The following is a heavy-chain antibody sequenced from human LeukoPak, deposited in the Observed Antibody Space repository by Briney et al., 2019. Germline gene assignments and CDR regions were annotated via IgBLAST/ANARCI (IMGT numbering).Heavy chain of an antibody. D-gene: IGHD3-10*01. V-gene: IGHV3-21*01. CDR3: ARAYFGSGIFPGKD. CDR2: ISRSSSDI. J-gene: IGHJ4*02. Sequence: PGGSLRLSCAASGFTFSGYGMNWVRQAPGKGLEWVSSISRSSSDIYYTDSVKGRFTISRDNAKNSLYLQMNSLRAEDTAVYYCARAYFGSGIFPGKDWGQGTLVTVSS. CDR1: GFTFSGYG.